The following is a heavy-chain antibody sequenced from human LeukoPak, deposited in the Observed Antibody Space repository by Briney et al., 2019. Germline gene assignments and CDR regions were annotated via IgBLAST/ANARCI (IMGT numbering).Heavy chain of an antibody. V-gene: IGHV4-34*01. CDR3: ARGIKGYDSSGYSDSYYYYYGMDV. Sequence: KTSETLSLTCAVYGGSFSGYYWSWIRQPPGKGLEWIGEINHSGSTNYNPSLKSRVTISVDTSKNQFSLKLSSVTAADTAVYHCARGIKGYDSSGYSDSYYYYYGMDVWGQGTTVTVSS. D-gene: IGHD3-22*01. CDR1: GGSFSGYY. J-gene: IGHJ6*02. CDR2: INHSGST.